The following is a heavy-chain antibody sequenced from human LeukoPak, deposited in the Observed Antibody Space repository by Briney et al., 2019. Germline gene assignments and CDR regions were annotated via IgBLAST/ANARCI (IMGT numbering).Heavy chain of an antibody. Sequence: ASVKVSCKASGYTFTSYYMHWVRQAPGQGLEWMGIINPSGGSTSYAQKFQGRVTMTRDTSTSTVYVELSSLRSEDTAVYYCARDPTYYDFWSGYSLSGYYYGMDVWGQGTTVTVSS. CDR1: GYTFTSYY. CDR3: ARDPTYYDFWSGYSLSGYYYGMDV. J-gene: IGHJ6*02. CDR2: INPSGGST. D-gene: IGHD3-3*01. V-gene: IGHV1-46*01.